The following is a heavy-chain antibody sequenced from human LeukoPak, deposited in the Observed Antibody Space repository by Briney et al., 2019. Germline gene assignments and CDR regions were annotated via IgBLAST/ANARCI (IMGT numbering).Heavy chain of an antibody. CDR3: AREIAVAVYFDY. V-gene: IGHV3-21*01. CDR1: GFTFSSYS. D-gene: IGHD6-19*01. CDR2: ISSSSSYI. J-gene: IGHJ4*02. Sequence: GRSLRLSCAASGFTFSSYSMNWVRQAPGKGLEWVSSISSSSSYIYYADSVKGRFTISRDNAKNSLYLQMNSLRAEDTAVYYCAREIAVAVYFDYWGQGTLVTVSS.